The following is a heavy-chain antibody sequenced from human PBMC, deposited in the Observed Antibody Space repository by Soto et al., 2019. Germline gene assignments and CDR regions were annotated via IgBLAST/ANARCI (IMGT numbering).Heavy chain of an antibody. V-gene: IGHV3-33*01. Sequence: QLQLVESGGGVVQPGRSLRLSCAASGFTFSTYGMHWVRQAPGKGLEWVAVIYYDGSIKYYADSVKGRFTISRDNSKSTLYLQMNSLRAGDMAIYYCARGPPSISTWHWHFDLWGRGTLITVSS. CDR3: ARGPPSISTWHWHFDL. CDR1: GFTFSTYG. D-gene: IGHD2-2*01. CDR2: IYYDGSIK. J-gene: IGHJ2*01.